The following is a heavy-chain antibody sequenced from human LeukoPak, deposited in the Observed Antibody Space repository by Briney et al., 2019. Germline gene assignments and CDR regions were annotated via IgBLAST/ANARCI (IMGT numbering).Heavy chain of an antibody. V-gene: IGHV1-46*01. CDR1: GYTFTSYY. J-gene: IGHJ4*02. CDR2: INPSGTNT. Sequence: ASVKVSCKASGYTFTSYYMHWVRQAPGQGLEWMGLINPSGTNTNYAQKFRGRVTMTRDTSTSTVYMDLSSLRSEDTAMYFCAREEAGGYFDYWGQGTLVTVSS. D-gene: IGHD2-8*02. CDR3: AREEAGGYFDY.